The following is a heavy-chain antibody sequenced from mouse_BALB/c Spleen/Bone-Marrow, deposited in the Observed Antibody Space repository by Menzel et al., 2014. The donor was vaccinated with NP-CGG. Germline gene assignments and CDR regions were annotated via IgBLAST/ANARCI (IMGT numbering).Heavy chain of an antibody. D-gene: IGHD5-1-1*01. CDR3: ARWRYPYAMDY. V-gene: IGHV1-14*01. J-gene: IGHJ4*01. CDR2: INPYNDGT. Sequence: VQLKQSGPELVKPGASVKMSCKASGYTFTSYVMHWVKQKPGQGLEWIGYINPYNDGTKYNEKFKGKATLTSDKSSSAAYMELSSLISEDSAVYYCARWRYPYAMDYWGHGTSVAGSS. CDR1: GYTFTSYV.